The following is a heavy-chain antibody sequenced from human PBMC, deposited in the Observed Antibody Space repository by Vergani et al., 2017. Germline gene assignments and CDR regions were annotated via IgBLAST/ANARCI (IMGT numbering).Heavy chain of an antibody. D-gene: IGHD4-17*01. Sequence: QVQLVESAGGVVQPGGSLRLSCAASGFTFNIYGMHWVRQAPGKGLEWVAFIRYDGSDKYYADSVKGRFTISRDNSMNTLYLQMNSLRADDTAVYYCAKELTTVTIPNYFDYWGQGTLVTVSS. CDR2: IRYDGSDK. CDR1: GFTFNIYG. V-gene: IGHV3-30*02. CDR3: AKELTTVTIPNYFDY. J-gene: IGHJ4*02.